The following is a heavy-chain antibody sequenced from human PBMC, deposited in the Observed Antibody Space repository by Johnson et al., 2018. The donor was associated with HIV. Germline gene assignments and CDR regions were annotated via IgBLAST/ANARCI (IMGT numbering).Heavy chain of an antibody. V-gene: IGHV3-30*04. Sequence: QVQLVESGGGVVQPGRSLRLSCAASGFTFNTYAMHWVRQAPGKGLEWVAVLSYDGSEKYFGDSVRGRFSISRDNSKNTLYLQMKSLRSEDTAVYYCASGYSYGPDSFDIWGQGTMVTVSS. CDR3: ASGYSYGPDSFDI. CDR2: LSYDGSEK. J-gene: IGHJ3*02. CDR1: GFTFNTYA. D-gene: IGHD5-18*01.